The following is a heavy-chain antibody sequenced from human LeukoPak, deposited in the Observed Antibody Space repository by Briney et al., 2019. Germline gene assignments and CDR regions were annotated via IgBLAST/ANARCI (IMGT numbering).Heavy chain of an antibody. CDR1: GYSISSGYY. D-gene: IGHD4-23*01. J-gene: IGHJ2*01. Sequence: SETLSLTCTVSGYSISSGYYWGWIRQPPGKGPEWIGSIYHSGGTYYNPSLKSRVTVSVDTSNNQFSLKLSSVTAADTAVYYCAKVKGYGGENWYFDLWGRGTLVTASS. V-gene: IGHV4-38-2*02. CDR2: IYHSGGT. CDR3: AKVKGYGGENWYFDL.